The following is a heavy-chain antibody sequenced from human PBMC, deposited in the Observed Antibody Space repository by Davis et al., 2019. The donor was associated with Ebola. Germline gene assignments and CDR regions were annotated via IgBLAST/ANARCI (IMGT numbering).Heavy chain of an antibody. CDR3: ARVRDGSGRTSYLNWFDP. V-gene: IGHV4-59*01. Sequence: MPSETLSLTCTVSGCSISSYYWSWIRQPPGKGLEWIGYIYYSGSTNYNPSLKSRVTISVDTSKNQFSLKLSSVTAADTAVYYCARVRDGSGRTSYLNWFDPWGQGTLVTVSS. D-gene: IGHD3-10*01. J-gene: IGHJ5*02. CDR1: GCSISSYY. CDR2: IYYSGST.